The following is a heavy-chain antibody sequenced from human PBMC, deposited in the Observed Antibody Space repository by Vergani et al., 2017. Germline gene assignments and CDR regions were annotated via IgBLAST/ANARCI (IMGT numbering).Heavy chain of an antibody. Sequence: EVQLVESGGGLVQPGRSLRLFCTASGFTFGDYAMSWVRQAPGKGLEWVGFIRSKAYGGTTEYAASVKGRFTISRDDSKSIAYLQMNSLKTEDTAVYYCTRVVATVTIDYWGQGTLVTVSS. CDR1: GFTFGDYA. V-gene: IGHV3-49*04. CDR2: IRSKAYGGTT. J-gene: IGHJ4*02. D-gene: IGHD4-17*01. CDR3: TRVVATVTIDY.